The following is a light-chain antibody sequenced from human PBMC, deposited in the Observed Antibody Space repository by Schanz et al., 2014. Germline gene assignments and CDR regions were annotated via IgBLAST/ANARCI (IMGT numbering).Light chain of an antibody. CDR2: GAS. V-gene: IGKV3-20*01. CDR1: QSVSSSY. J-gene: IGKJ2*01. CDR3: QQDYNFS. Sequence: EVVLTQSPGTLSLSPGDRATLSCRASQSVSSSYLAWYQQKPGQAPRLLICGASSRATGIPDRFSGSGSGTDFTLTISRLEPEDFAVYYCQQDYNFSFGQGTKLEIK.